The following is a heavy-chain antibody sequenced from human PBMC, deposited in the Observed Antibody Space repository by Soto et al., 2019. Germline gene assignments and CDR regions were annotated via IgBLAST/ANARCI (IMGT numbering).Heavy chain of an antibody. V-gene: IGHV3-23*01. J-gene: IGHJ4*02. CDR3: AKSSAMIVVVPYYFDY. CDR2: ISGSGGST. Sequence: EVQLLESGGGLVQPGGSLRLSCAASGFTFSSYAMSWVRQAPGKGLEWVSAISGSGGSTYYADSVKGRFTISRDNSKNTLYLQMSSLGAEDTAVYYCAKSSAMIVVVPYYFDYWGQGTLVTVSS. D-gene: IGHD3-22*01. CDR1: GFTFSSYA.